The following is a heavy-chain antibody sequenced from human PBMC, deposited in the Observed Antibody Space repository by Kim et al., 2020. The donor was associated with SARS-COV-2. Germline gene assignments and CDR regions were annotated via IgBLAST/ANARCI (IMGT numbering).Heavy chain of an antibody. Sequence: GGSLRLACAASGFTFNDHGMHWVRQAPGKGLEWVAVISNDGTYKYYADSVKGRFVISRDNSKNTLHLPMNSLRGEDAAVYYCAKDIHSGTILWFGEVPLGFDFWGQGALVIVSS. V-gene: IGHV3-30*18. CDR3: AKDIHSGTILWFGEVPLGFDF. J-gene: IGHJ5*01. CDR1: GFTFNDHG. D-gene: IGHD3-10*01. CDR2: ISNDGTYK.